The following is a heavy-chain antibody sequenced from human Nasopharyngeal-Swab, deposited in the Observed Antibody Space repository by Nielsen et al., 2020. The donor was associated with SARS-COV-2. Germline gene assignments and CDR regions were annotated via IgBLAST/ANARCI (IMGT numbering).Heavy chain of an antibody. J-gene: IGHJ3*02. CDR3: ARHGMGDCGGDCLSDAFDI. Sequence: GESLKISCKGSGYSFTSYWISWVRQMPGKGLEWMARIDPSDAYTNYSTSFQGHVTISPDNSISTAYLQWSSLKASDTAMYYCARHGMGDCGGDCLSDAFDIWGQGTMVTVSS. CDR1: GYSFTSYW. D-gene: IGHD2-21*02. CDR2: IDPSDAYT. V-gene: IGHV5-10-1*01.